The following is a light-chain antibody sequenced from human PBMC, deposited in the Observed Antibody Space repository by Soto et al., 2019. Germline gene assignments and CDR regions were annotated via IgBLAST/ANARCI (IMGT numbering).Light chain of an antibody. J-gene: IGKJ5*01. V-gene: IGKV1-33*01. CDR2: DAS. CDR3: QQYDNLVT. CDR1: QDISNY. Sequence: DIQMTQSPSSLSASVGDRVTSTCQASQDISNYLNWYQQKPGKAPKLLIYDASNLETGVPSRFSGSGSGTDFTFPISSLQPEDIATYYCQQYDNLVTFGQGTRLEI.